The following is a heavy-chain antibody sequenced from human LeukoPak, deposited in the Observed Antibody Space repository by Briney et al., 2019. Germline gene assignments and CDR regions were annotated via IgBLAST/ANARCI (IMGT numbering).Heavy chain of an antibody. D-gene: IGHD3-22*01. CDR3: ARGINYYDSSGYYYY. Sequence: ASVKVSCKASGYTFTGYYMHWVRQAPGQGLEWMGWINPNSGGTNYAQKFQGRVTMTRDTSISTAYMELSRLRSDGTAVYYCARGINYYDSSGYYYYWGQGTLVTVSS. J-gene: IGHJ4*02. CDR1: GYTFTGYY. V-gene: IGHV1-2*02. CDR2: INPNSGGT.